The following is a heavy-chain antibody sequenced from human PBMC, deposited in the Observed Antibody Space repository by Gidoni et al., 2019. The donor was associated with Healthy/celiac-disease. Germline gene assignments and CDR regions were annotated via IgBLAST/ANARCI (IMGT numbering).Heavy chain of an antibody. CDR3: AREPSSMLYDYGDYVLY. J-gene: IGHJ4*02. Sequence: QVQLVESGGGVVQPGRSLSLSCAASGFTFRSYAMHWVRQAPGKGLEWVAVISNDGSNKYYADSVKGRFTISRDNSKNTLYLQMNSLRAEDTAVYYCAREPSSMLYDYGDYVLYWGQGTLVTVSS. V-gene: IGHV3-30-3*01. CDR2: ISNDGSNK. CDR1: GFTFRSYA. D-gene: IGHD4-17*01.